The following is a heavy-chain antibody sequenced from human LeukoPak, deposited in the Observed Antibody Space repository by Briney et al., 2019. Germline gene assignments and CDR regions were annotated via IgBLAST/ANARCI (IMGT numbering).Heavy chain of an antibody. CDR3: ARGKGDLSMIVMIVTAVEFYFDS. V-gene: IGHV4-34*01. D-gene: IGHD3-22*01. Sequence: SETLSLTCAVFGGSLSDHDWSWIRQPPGKELEWIGEINHRGATNYNPSLKSRVTLSLDTSKNHVSLKLNSLTAADTAVYYCARGKGDLSMIVMIVTAVEFYFDSWGPGTLVAVSS. CDR1: GGSLSDHD. J-gene: IGHJ4*02. CDR2: INHRGAT.